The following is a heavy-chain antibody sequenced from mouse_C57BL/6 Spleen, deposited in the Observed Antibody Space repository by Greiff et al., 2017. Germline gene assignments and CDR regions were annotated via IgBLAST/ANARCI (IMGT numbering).Heavy chain of an antibody. CDR1: GFTFTDYY. J-gene: IGHJ2*01. Sequence: EVKVVESGGGLVQPGGSLSLSCAASGFTFTDYYMSWVRQPPGKALEWLGFIRNKANGYTTEYSASVKGRFTISRDNSQSILYLQMNALRAEDSATYYCARSPSLLLFFDYWGQGTTLTVSS. V-gene: IGHV7-3*01. CDR3: ARSPSLLLFFDY. CDR2: IRNKANGYTT. D-gene: IGHD1-1*01.